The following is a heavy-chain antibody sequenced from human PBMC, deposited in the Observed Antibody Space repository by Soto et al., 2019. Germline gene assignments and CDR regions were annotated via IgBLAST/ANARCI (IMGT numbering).Heavy chain of an antibody. D-gene: IGHD2-15*01. CDR3: VRNLASGGTYYFDY. CDR2: VRNKANSYTT. Sequence: EVQLVESGGGLVEPGGSLRLSCAASGFTFSDHYMDWVRQAPGKGLEWIGRVRNKANSYTTEYAASVRGRFTVSRDDSKNSLYLRTNSLKTEDTAMYYCVRNLASGGTYYFDYWGQGTLVTVSS. J-gene: IGHJ4*02. V-gene: IGHV3-72*01. CDR1: GFTFSDHY.